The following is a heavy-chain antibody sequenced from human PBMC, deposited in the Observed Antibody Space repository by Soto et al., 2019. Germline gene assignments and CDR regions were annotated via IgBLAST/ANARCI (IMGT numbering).Heavy chain of an antibody. CDR2: ISNDGSNK. CDR3: AKGKTIFGVVVVSEY. D-gene: IGHD3-3*01. J-gene: IGHJ4*01. CDR1: GFVFSSYD. V-gene: IGHV3-30*18. Sequence: QVQLVESGGAVVQPGRSLRLSCAVSGFVFSSYDMHCVRQAPGKGLEWVAVISNDGSNKDYADSVKGRFTISRDNSKITLYLQMNGLRAEDTAVYYCAKGKTIFGVVVVSEYWGQGTLVTVSS.